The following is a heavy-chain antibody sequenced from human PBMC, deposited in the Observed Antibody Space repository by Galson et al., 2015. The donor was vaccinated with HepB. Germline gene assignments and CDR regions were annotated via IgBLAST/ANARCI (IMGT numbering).Heavy chain of an antibody. Sequence: SLRLSCAASGFTFSSYAMSWVRQAPGKGLEWVSAISGSGGSTYYADSVKGRFTISRDNSKNTLYLQVNSLRAEDTAVYYCAKDGSASCSGGSCFRQMYNWFDPWGQGTLVTVSS. D-gene: IGHD2-15*01. CDR1: GFTFSSYA. V-gene: IGHV3-23*01. CDR3: AKDGSASCSGGSCFRQMYNWFDP. J-gene: IGHJ5*02. CDR2: ISGSGGST.